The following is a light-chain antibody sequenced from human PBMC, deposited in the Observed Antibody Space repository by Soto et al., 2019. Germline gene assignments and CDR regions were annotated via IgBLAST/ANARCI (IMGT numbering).Light chain of an antibody. Sequence: EIVLTQSPGTLSSSPGERATLACRASQSVSSSYLAWYQQKPGQAPRLLIYAASSRATGIPARFSGSGSGTDFTLTIRRLEPEDFAVYYCQQYGSSSYTFGQRTTLDIQ. V-gene: IGKV3-20*01. CDR1: QSVSSSY. CDR2: AAS. CDR3: QQYGSSSYT. J-gene: IGKJ2*01.